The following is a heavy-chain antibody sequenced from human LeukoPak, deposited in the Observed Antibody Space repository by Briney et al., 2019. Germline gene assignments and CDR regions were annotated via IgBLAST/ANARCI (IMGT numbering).Heavy chain of an antibody. Sequence: GGSLRLSCAASGFTFSSYSMNWVRQAPGKGLEWVSSISSSSSYIYYADSVKGRFTISRDNAKNSLYLQMNSLRAEDTAAYYCARVYYGSGSNHDAFDIWGQGTMVTVSS. CDR1: GFTFSSYS. CDR3: ARVYYGSGSNHDAFDI. CDR2: ISSSSSYI. D-gene: IGHD3-10*01. V-gene: IGHV3-21*01. J-gene: IGHJ3*02.